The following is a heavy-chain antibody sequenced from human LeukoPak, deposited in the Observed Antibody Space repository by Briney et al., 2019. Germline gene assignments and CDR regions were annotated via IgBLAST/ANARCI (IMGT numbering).Heavy chain of an antibody. CDR1: GGSISSSSYY. V-gene: IGHV4-39*07. Sequence: SETLSLTCTVSGGSISSSSYYWGWLRQPPGKGLEWIGSIYYSGSTYYNPSLKSLFTISVDTSKNQFSLKLSSVTAADTAVYYCARERDIVVVVAAGHGNDYWGQGTLVTVSS. D-gene: IGHD2-15*01. CDR3: ARERDIVVVVAAGHGNDY. J-gene: IGHJ4*02. CDR2: IYYSGST.